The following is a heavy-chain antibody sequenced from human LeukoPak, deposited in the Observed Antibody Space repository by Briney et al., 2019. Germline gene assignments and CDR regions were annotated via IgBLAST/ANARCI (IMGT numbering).Heavy chain of an antibody. CDR3: AKSLMIYYYYYMDV. J-gene: IGHJ6*03. Sequence: GGSLRLSCAASGFTFSSYAMSWVRQAPGKGLEWVSAISGSGGSTYYADSVKGRFTISRDNSKNTLYLQMNSLRAEDTAVYYCAKSLMIYYYYYMDVWGKGTTVTISS. CDR2: ISGSGGST. V-gene: IGHV3-23*01. D-gene: IGHD3-16*01. CDR1: GFTFSSYA.